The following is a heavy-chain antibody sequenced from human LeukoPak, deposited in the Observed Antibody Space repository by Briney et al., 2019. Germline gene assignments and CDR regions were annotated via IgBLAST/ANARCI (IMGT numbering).Heavy chain of an antibody. CDR3: ANARGFDFWSGLDY. D-gene: IGHD3-3*01. J-gene: IGHJ4*02. Sequence: QPGGSLRLSCAASGFTFSSYAMTWVRQAPGKGLEWVSGISASGGSTYYADSVKGRFTISRDSSKNTLYLQMNSLRAEDTAVYYCANARGFDFWSGLDYWDQGTLVTVSS. V-gene: IGHV3-23*01. CDR1: GFTFSSYA. CDR2: ISASGGST.